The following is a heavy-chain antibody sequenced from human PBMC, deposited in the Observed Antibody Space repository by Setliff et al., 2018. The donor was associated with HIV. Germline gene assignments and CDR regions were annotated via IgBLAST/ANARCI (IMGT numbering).Heavy chain of an antibody. V-gene: IGHV1-18*04. CDR1: GYTFTAYG. CDR2: MSAYSGDT. CDR3: VRGYYYDKSGYGTIDI. D-gene: IGHD3-22*01. J-gene: IGHJ3*02. Sequence: ASVKVSCKASGYTFTAYGITWVRQAPGQGLEWMGWMSAYSGDTKYAQKIQGRVNMTRDTSTDTAYVELRSLRFEDTALYYCVRGYYYDKSGYGTIDIWGQGTVVTVS.